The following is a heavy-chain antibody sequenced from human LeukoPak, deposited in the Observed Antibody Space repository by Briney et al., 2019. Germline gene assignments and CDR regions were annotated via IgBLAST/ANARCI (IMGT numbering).Heavy chain of an antibody. Sequence: GGSLRLSCAASGFTFSSSAMSWVRQAPGKGLEWVSAISNNGGYTYYADSVQGRFTISRDNSKNTLYLQMNSLRAEDTAVYYCAKDLAVTSPFDYWGQGTLVTVSS. CDR2: ISNNGGYT. J-gene: IGHJ4*02. D-gene: IGHD4-17*01. CDR1: GFTFSSSA. V-gene: IGHV3-23*01. CDR3: AKDLAVTSPFDY.